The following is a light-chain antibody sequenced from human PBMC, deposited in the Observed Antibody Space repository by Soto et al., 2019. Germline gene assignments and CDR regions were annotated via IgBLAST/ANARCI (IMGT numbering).Light chain of an antibody. CDR1: QSVSSY. CDR2: DAS. J-gene: IGKJ1*01. Sequence: EIVVTQSPAILSLSPGERATLSCRASQSVSSYLAWYQQKPGQAPRLLIYDASNRATGIPARFSGSGSGTDFTLTISSLEPEDFAVYYCQQRSNWLWTFGQGTKVDIK. CDR3: QQRSNWLWT. V-gene: IGKV3-11*01.